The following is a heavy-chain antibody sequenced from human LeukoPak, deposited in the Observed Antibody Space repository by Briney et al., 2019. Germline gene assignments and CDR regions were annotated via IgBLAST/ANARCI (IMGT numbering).Heavy chain of an antibody. Sequence: GGSLRLSCAASGFTFSSYAMSWVRQAPGKGLEWVSAISGSGGSTYYADSVKGRFTISRDNSKNTLYLQVNSLRAEDTAVYYCAKALPEIYYDSSGYYSLGYWGQGTLVTVSS. J-gene: IGHJ4*02. V-gene: IGHV3-23*01. D-gene: IGHD3-22*01. CDR3: AKALPEIYYDSSGYYSLGY. CDR1: GFTFSSYA. CDR2: ISGSGGST.